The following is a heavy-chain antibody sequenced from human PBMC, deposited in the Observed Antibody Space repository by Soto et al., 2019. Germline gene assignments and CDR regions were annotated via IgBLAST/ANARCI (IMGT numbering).Heavy chain of an antibody. J-gene: IGHJ4*02. CDR2: FRESGGSA. CDR1: GFRFNYYS. Sequence: GGSLRLSCSAFGFRFNYYSMSWVRQAPGKGLEWVSTFRESGGSAYYADSVRGRFTISRDDSNNTLYLQMQSLRAEDPAVYYCAQSPRSGSLIFAPFEYWGQGTVVTVSS. D-gene: IGHD1-26*01. CDR3: AQSPRSGSLIFAPFEY. V-gene: IGHV3-23*01.